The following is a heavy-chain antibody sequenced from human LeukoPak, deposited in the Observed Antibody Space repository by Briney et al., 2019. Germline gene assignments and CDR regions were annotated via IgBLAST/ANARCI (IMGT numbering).Heavy chain of an antibody. J-gene: IGHJ4*02. Sequence: GGSLRLSCAASGFTVSSNYMSWVRQAPGKGLEWVSVIYSGGSTYYADSVKGRFTISRDNSKNTLYLQMNRLRAEDTAVYYCARVPGYDDYGEFYYFDYWGQGTLVTVSS. CDR2: IYSGGST. CDR3: ARVPGYDDYGEFYYFDY. V-gene: IGHV3-53*01. CDR1: GFTVSSNY. D-gene: IGHD4-17*01.